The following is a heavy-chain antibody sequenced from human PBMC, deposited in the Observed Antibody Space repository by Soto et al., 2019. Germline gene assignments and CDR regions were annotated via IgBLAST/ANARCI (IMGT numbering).Heavy chain of an antibody. CDR3: ARGRGTAPPTKYWYFDL. Sequence: XVSLRLSCAASGFTFSNYAMHWVRQAPGKGLEFVSAITSQGGTTYYADSVKGRFTISRDNSKNTLYLQLGSLRGDDMAVYYCARGRGTAPPTKYWYFDLWGRGTLVTVSS. CDR1: GFTFSNYA. D-gene: IGHD3-16*01. V-gene: IGHV3-64*02. J-gene: IGHJ2*01. CDR2: ITSQGGTT.